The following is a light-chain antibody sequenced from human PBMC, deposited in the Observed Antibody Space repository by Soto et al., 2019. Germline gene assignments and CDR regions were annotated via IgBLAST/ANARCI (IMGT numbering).Light chain of an antibody. Sequence: QMTQSPASLSASVGDRVTITCRASRDISDYLNWFQHKPGRAPKLLIYAASVLHSGVPARFSGSGSESGTEYTLTISSLQPEDSATYYCQQSYSPPLTFCGGTRVEIK. V-gene: IGKV1-39*01. J-gene: IGKJ4*01. CDR3: QQSYSPPLT. CDR2: AAS. CDR1: RDISDY.